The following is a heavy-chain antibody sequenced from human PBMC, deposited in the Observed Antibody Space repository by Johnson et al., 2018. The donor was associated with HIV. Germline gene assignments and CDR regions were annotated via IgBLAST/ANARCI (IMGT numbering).Heavy chain of an antibody. J-gene: IGHJ3*02. CDR1: GFTFSNYW. D-gene: IGHD1-26*01. CDR3: ARDTLAWGLLPPIGAFDI. CDR2: INQDGSEK. V-gene: IGHV3-7*05. Sequence: VQLVESGGGLVQPGGSLRVSCAASGFTFSNYWMSWVRQAPGKVLEWVANINQDGSEKYYVGSLEGRFTISRDNAKTSVYLQMNSLRAEDTAVYYCARDTLAWGLLPPIGAFDIWGQGTMVTVSS.